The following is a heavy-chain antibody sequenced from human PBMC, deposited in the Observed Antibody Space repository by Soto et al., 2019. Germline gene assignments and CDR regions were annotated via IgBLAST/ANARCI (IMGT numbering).Heavy chain of an antibody. CDR1: GFSFSTYT. Sequence: QVQLVESGGGVVQPGRSLRLSCATSGFSFSTYTMHWIRQSPGKGLEWLAFISNDGSTQYYADSVKGRFTVSRDNSKNTMYLQIDSLGPENTALYYCARVGPIPALGNNGFDPGGKGTRVTVSP. V-gene: IGHV3-30-3*01. CDR2: ISNDGSTQ. J-gene: IGHJ5*02. D-gene: IGHD2-2*01. CDR3: ARVGPIPALGNNGFDP.